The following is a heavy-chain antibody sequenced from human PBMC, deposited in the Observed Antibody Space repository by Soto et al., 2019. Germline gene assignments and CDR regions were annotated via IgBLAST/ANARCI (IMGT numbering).Heavy chain of an antibody. CDR3: ARGGYSGYEVVY. CDR2: ISSSSSYI. V-gene: IGHV3-21*01. D-gene: IGHD5-12*01. J-gene: IGHJ4*02. CDR1: GFTFSSYS. Sequence: PGGSLRLSCAASGFTFSSYSMNWVRQAPGKGLEWVSSISSSSSYIYYADSVKGRFTTSRDNAKNSLYLQMNSLRAEDTAVYYCARGGYSGYEVVYWGQGTLVTVSS.